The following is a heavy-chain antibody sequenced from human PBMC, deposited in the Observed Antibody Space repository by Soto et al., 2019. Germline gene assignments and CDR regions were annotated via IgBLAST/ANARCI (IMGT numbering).Heavy chain of an antibody. Sequence: ASVKVSCKASGYTFTSYGISWVRQAPGQGLEWMGWINPNNGSTNYAQKFQGWVTMTRDTSIGTAYMELSRLRSDDTAVYFCARGYCSGGSCYSSDWFDPWGQGTLVTVSS. CDR1: GYTFTSYG. J-gene: IGHJ5*02. CDR3: ARGYCSGGSCYSSDWFDP. D-gene: IGHD2-15*01. V-gene: IGHV1-2*04. CDR2: INPNNGST.